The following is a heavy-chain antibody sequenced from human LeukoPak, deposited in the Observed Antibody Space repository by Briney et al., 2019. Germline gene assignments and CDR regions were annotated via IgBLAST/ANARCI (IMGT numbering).Heavy chain of an antibody. CDR2: TYYSGST. CDR1: GGSVSSYY. J-gene: IGHJ3*02. V-gene: IGHV4-59*02. CDR3: ARGPFRGTGDGALDI. Sequence: SETLSLTCTVSGGSVSSYYWSWIRQPPGKGLEWMGYTYYSGSTHYNPSLTSRVTISVDTSKNQFSLRLSSVTAADTAIYYCARGPFRGTGDGALDIWGQGTKVTVS. D-gene: IGHD1-26*01.